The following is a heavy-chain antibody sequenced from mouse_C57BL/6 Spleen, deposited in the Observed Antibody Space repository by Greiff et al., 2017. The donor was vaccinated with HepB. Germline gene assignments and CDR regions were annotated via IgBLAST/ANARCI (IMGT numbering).Heavy chain of an antibody. CDR2: ISNGGGSS. CDR3: ATGPYWDGGDMDY. J-gene: IGHJ4*01. CDR1: GFTFSDYY. D-gene: IGHD4-1*01. V-gene: IGHV5-12*01. Sequence: EVKGVESGGGLVQPGGSLKLSCAASGFTFSDYYMYWVRQTPEKRLEWVAYISNGGGSSYYPDTVKGRFTISRDNAKKTLYLQISRLKSEDTAMYYCATGPYWDGGDMDYWGQGTSVTVSS.